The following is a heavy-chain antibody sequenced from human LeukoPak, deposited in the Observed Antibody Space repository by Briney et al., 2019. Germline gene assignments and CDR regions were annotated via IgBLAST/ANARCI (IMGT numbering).Heavy chain of an antibody. CDR1: GGSISSSSYY. V-gene: IGHV4-39*07. D-gene: IGHD6-19*01. CDR3: ARAPRVAGTAYYYMDV. Sequence: KPAETLSLTCTVSGGSISSSSYYWGWIRQPSGKGLEWIGSIYYSGSTYYNPSLKSRVTISVDTSKNQFSLKLSSVTAADTAVYYCARAPRVAGTAYYYMDVWGKGTTVTVSS. J-gene: IGHJ6*03. CDR2: IYYSGST.